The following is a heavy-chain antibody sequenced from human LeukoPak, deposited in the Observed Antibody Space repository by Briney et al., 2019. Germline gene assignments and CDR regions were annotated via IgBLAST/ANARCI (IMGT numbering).Heavy chain of an antibody. V-gene: IGHV3-7*01. Sequence: GGSLRLSYAASGFTFSSYWMSWVRQAPGKGLEWGANIKQDGSEKYYVDSVKGRFTISRDNAKNSLYLQMNSLRAEDTAVYYCATPPFYSSGWPQRGQGTLVTVSS. D-gene: IGHD6-19*01. CDR2: IKQDGSEK. CDR1: GFTFSSYW. J-gene: IGHJ4*02. CDR3: ATPPFYSSGWPQ.